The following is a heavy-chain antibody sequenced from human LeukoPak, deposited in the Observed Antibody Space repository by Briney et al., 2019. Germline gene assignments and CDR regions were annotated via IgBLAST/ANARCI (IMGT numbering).Heavy chain of an antibody. V-gene: IGHV4-61*02. D-gene: IGHD3-22*01. Sequence: SQTLSLTCAVSAGSINSGDYYWRWIRQPAGKGLEWIGRIYSPGTNYNYNPSLKSRVTISVDTSKNQFSLKLTSVTAADTAAYYCARGIGTSYDSSRDAFDIWGQGTMVTVSP. CDR3: ARGIGTSYDSSRDAFDI. J-gene: IGHJ3*02. CDR2: IYSPGTN. CDR1: AGSINSGDYY.